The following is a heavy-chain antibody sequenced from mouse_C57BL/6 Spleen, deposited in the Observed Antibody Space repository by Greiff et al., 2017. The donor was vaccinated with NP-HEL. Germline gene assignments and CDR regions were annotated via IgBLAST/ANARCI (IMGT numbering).Heavy chain of an antibody. Sequence: VQLQQPGTELVKPGASVKLSCKASGYTFTSYWMHWVKQRPGQGLEWIGNINPSNGGTNYNEKFKSKATLTVDKSSSTAYMQLSSLTSEDSAVYYCARSVITTVVSYWYFDVWGTGTTVTVSS. D-gene: IGHD1-1*01. CDR2: INPSNGGT. V-gene: IGHV1-53*01. CDR3: ARSVITTVVSYWYFDV. J-gene: IGHJ1*03. CDR1: GYTFTSYW.